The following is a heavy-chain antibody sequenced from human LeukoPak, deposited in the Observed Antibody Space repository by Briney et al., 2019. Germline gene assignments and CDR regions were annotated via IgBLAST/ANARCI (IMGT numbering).Heavy chain of an antibody. D-gene: IGHD2-2*01. J-gene: IGHJ6*02. CDR1: GFTFSSYG. V-gene: IGHV3-30*18. CDR3: AKATSCSSTSCYFFRPHYGMDV. Sequence: PGGSLRLSCAASGFTFSSYGMHWVRQAPGKGLEWVAVISYDGSNKYYADSVKGRFTISRDNSKNTLYLQMNSLRAEDTAVYYCAKATSCSSTSCYFFRPHYGMDVWGQGTTVTVSS. CDR2: ISYDGSNK.